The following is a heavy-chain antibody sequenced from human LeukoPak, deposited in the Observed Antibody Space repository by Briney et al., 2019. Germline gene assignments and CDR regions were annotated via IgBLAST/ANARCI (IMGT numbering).Heavy chain of an antibody. CDR2: IYHSGST. V-gene: IGHV4-39*07. D-gene: IGHD2-8*01. J-gene: IGHJ4*02. CDR1: GGSISSSSYY. Sequence: SETLSLTCTVSGGSISSSSYYWGWIRQPPGKGLEWIGSIYHSGSTYYNPSLKSRITISVDTSKTQFSLKLSSVTAADTAVYYCARQYCTNGVCYRLWGYWGQGTLVTVSS. CDR3: ARQYCTNGVCYRLWGY.